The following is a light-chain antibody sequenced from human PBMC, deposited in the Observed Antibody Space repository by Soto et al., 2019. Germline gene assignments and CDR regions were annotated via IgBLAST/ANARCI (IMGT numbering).Light chain of an antibody. Sequence: QSVLTQPPSASGSPGQSVAISCTGTSSDVGGYNYVSWYQQHPGKAPKLMVYDVSKRPSGVPDRSSGSKSGNTASLTVSGLQAEDEADYYCSSYAGTHIVFGTGTKVNVL. CDR1: SSDVGGYNY. V-gene: IGLV2-8*01. CDR2: DVS. J-gene: IGLJ1*01. CDR3: SSYAGTHIV.